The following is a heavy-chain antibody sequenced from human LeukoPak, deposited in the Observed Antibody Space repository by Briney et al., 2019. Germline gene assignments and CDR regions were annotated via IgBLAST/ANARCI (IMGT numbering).Heavy chain of an antibody. D-gene: IGHD3-10*01. Sequence: PGGSLRLSCAASGFTFSSYSMNWVRQAPGKGLEWVSYISSSSSTIYYADSVKDRFTISRDNAKNSLYLQMNSLRAEDTAVYYCARGQYPTMVRYFDYWGQGTLVTVSS. V-gene: IGHV3-48*04. CDR1: GFTFSSYS. J-gene: IGHJ4*02. CDR3: ARGQYPTMVRYFDY. CDR2: ISSSSSTI.